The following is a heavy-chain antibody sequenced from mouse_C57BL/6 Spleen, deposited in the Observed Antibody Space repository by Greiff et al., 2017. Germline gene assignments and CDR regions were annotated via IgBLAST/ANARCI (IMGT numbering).Heavy chain of an antibody. D-gene: IGHD1-1*01. CDR3: ARSGGSSSYGYFEV. J-gene: IGHJ1*03. Sequence: QVQLQQSGAELVKPGASVKISCKASGYAFSSYWMNWVKQRPGKGLEWIGQIYPGDGDTNYNGKFKGKATLTADKSSSTAYMRLSSLTSEDSAVYFCARSGGSSSYGYFEVWGTGTTVTVSS. V-gene: IGHV1-80*01. CDR2: IYPGDGDT. CDR1: GYAFSSYW.